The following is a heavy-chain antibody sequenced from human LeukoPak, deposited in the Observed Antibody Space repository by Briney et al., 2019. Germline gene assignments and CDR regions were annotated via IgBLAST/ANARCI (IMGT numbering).Heavy chain of an antibody. CDR1: GRSISNTNQ. J-gene: IGHJ4*02. CDR2: ISLTGLT. V-gene: IGHV4-4*02. D-gene: IGHD2-8*01. CDR3: SRENGAFSPFGY. Sequence: PSETLSLTRGVPGRSISNTNQRSPARQPPGHGLEWIGEISLTGLTHYNPSLESRVTVSLDKSKNQLSLNLTSVTAADTAVYYCSRENGAFSPFGYWGQGTLVTVLS.